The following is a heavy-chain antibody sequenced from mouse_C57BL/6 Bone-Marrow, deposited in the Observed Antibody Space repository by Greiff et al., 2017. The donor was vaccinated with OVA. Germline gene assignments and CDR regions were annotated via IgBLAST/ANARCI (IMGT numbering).Heavy chain of an antibody. V-gene: IGHV2-2*01. CDR1: GFSFTSYG. CDR2: IWSGGST. J-gene: IGHJ3*01. Sequence: QVQLKESGPGLVQPSQSLSITCTASGFSFTSYGVHWVRQSPGKGLEWLGVIWSGGSTAYNAAIITSLSTSEDNTKTQVFFKMNILLADDTAIYDCASIYYGYDGGFAYWGQGTLVTVSA. D-gene: IGHD2-2*01. CDR3: ASIYYGYDGGFAY.